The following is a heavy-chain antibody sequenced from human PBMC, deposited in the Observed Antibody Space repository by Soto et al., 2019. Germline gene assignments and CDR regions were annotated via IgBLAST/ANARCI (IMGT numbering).Heavy chain of an antibody. Sequence: EVQLVESGGGLVKPGGSLRLSCAASGFTFRSYSMNWVRQAPGKGLEWGSSISSSSSYIYYADSVNGRFTISSDNAENSLNQHMDTLRAEDTGVYFCMRDTDDYVSSCDSRDYWGHGHLVNVSS. D-gene: IGHD3-22*01. J-gene: IGHJ4*01. CDR2: ISSSSSYI. CDR3: MRDTDDYVSSCDSRDY. V-gene: IGHV3-21*01. CDR1: GFTFRSYS.